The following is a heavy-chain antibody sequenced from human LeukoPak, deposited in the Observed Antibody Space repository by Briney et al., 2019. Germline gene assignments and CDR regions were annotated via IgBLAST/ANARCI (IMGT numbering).Heavy chain of an antibody. CDR2: IYTSGST. D-gene: IGHD2-15*01. CDR1: GGSISSGIYY. Sequence: SQTLSLTCTVSGGSISSGIYYWSWIRQPAGKGLEWIGRIYTSGSTNYNPSLKSRVTISVDTSKNQFSLKLSSVTAADTAVYYCARADCSGGSCRFDYWGQGTLVTVSS. J-gene: IGHJ4*02. V-gene: IGHV4-61*02. CDR3: ARADCSGGSCRFDY.